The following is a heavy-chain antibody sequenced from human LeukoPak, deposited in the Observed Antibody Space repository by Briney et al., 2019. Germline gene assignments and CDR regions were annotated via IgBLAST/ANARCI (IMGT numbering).Heavy chain of an antibody. Sequence: PSETLSLTCTVSGGSISSSSYYWGWIRQPPGKGLEGIGSIYYSGSTYYNPSLKSRVTMSVDTSKNQFSLKLSSVTAADTAVYYCARGGGATIGWFDPWGQGTLVTVSS. V-gene: IGHV4-39*07. CDR2: IYYSGST. CDR1: GGSISSSSYY. CDR3: ARGGGATIGWFDP. D-gene: IGHD1-26*01. J-gene: IGHJ5*02.